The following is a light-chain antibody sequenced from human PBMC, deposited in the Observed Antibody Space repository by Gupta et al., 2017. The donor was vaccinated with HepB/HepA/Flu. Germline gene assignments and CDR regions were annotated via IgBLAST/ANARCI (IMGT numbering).Light chain of an antibody. V-gene: IGKV3-15*01. CDR1: QSVSSN. J-gene: IGKJ5*01. CDR2: AAS. Sequence: EIVMTQSPATLSVSPGERATLSCRASQSVSSNLAWYQQKPGQAPRLLIYAASTRAAGISDRFSGSGSGTEFTLTISSRQSEDFAVYYCQQYNNWPPITFGQGTQMEIK. CDR3: QQYNNWPPIT.